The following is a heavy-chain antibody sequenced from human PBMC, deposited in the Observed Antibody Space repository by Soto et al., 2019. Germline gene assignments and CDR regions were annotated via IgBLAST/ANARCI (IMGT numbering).Heavy chain of an antibody. D-gene: IGHD2-2*01. CDR3: AREAGYCSRTSCYRRAFDT. V-gene: IGHV3-74*03. CDR1: GFTFSGNW. CDR2: INTDGGSS. J-gene: IGHJ3*02. Sequence: EVQLVESGGDLFQPGGSLSLSCAASGFTFSGNWMHWVRQVPGEGLEWVSGINTDGGSSAYADSVKGRFTISRDNAKNTLSLHMNGLRAEDTAVYYCAREAGYCSRTSCYRRAFDTWGQGTTVTVSS.